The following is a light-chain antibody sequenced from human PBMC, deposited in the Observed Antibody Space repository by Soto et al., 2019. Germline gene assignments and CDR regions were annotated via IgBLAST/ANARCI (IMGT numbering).Light chain of an antibody. CDR2: DVS. Sequence: QSALTQPASVSGSPGQSITISCTGTNSDVGAYNYVSWYQHHPGNAPKLMIYDVSNRPSGVSNRFSGSKSGNTASLTISGLQAEDEADYYCSSSTTSNTWVFGGGTKLTVL. V-gene: IGLV2-14*01. J-gene: IGLJ3*02. CDR3: SSSTTSNTWV. CDR1: NSDVGAYNY.